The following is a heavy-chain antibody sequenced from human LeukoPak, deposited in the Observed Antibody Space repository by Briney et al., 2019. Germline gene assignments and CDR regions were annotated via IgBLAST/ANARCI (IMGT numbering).Heavy chain of an antibody. Sequence: PGGSLRLSCAASGFRFDDYAMHWVRQAPGKGLEWVSTITSNSGTISYAGSVKGRFTISRDNANNSLSLQMNSLRSEDTALYFCAKGRSAIASAAFNSWGQGTLVTVSS. J-gene: IGHJ4*02. V-gene: IGHV3-9*01. CDR2: ITSNSGTI. D-gene: IGHD6-25*01. CDR1: GFRFDDYA. CDR3: AKGRSAIASAAFNS.